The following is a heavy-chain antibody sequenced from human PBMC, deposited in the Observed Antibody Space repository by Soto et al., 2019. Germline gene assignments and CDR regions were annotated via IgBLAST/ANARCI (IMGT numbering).Heavy chain of an antibody. CDR3: TTPLEIYSGYDGNYYYYMDV. V-gene: IGHV3-15*01. J-gene: IGHJ6*03. Sequence: GGSLRLSCAASGFTFSNAWMSWVRQAPGKGLEWVGRIKSKTDGGTTDYAAPVKGRFTISRDDSKNTLYLQMNSLKTEDTAVYYCTTPLEIYSGYDGNYYYYMDVWGKGTTVTVSS. CDR1: GFTFSNAW. CDR2: IKSKTDGGTT. D-gene: IGHD5-12*01.